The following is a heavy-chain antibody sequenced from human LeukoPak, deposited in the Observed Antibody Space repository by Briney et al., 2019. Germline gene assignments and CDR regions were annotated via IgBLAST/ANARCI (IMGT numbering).Heavy chain of an antibody. CDR3: ASKGIWGAFDI. Sequence: GRSLRLSCAASGFTFSSYAMHWVRQAPGKGLEWVAVISYNGSNKYYADSVKGRFTISRDNSKNTLYLQMNSLRAEDTAVYYCASKGIWGAFDIWGQGTMVTVSS. J-gene: IGHJ3*02. CDR2: ISYNGSNK. V-gene: IGHV3-30-3*01. D-gene: IGHD3-16*01. CDR1: GFTFSSYA.